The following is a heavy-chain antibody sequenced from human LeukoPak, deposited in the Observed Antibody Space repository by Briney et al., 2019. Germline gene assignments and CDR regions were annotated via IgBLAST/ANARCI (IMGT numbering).Heavy chain of an antibody. Sequence: GGSLRLSCAASGFTVSSNYMSWVRQAPGKGLEWVSVIYSGGSTYYADSVKGRFTISRDNSKNTLYLQMNSLRAEDTAVYYCAREVVATYNWFDPWGQGTLVTVSS. CDR2: IYSGGST. V-gene: IGHV3-53*01. CDR3: AREVVATYNWFDP. CDR1: GFTVSSNY. J-gene: IGHJ5*02. D-gene: IGHD2-15*01.